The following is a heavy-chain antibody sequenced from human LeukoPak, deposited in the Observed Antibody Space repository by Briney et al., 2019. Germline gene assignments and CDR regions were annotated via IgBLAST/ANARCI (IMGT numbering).Heavy chain of an antibody. CDR3: ARGPSGYHNT. CDR2: ISSSGSTI. Sequence: GGSLRLSCAASGFTFSSFEMNWVRQAPGKGLEWVSYISSSGSTIYYADSVKGRFTISRDNSKNTLYLQMNSLRAEDTAVYYCARGPSGYHNTGGQGTLVTVSS. J-gene: IGHJ4*02. D-gene: IGHD5-12*01. V-gene: IGHV3-48*03. CDR1: GFTFSSFE.